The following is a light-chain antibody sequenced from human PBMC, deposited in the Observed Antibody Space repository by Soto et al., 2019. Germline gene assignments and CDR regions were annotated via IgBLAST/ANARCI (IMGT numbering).Light chain of an antibody. CDR3: QQYGSSPTWT. CDR1: QSVSSSF. J-gene: IGKJ1*01. Sequence: EIVLTQSPGTLSLSPGERATLSCRASQSVSSSFLAWYQHKPGRAPRLLIYGASSRATGIPDRFSGSGSGTDFTLTISRLEPEDFAVYYCQQYGSSPTWTFGQGTKVEIK. V-gene: IGKV3-20*01. CDR2: GAS.